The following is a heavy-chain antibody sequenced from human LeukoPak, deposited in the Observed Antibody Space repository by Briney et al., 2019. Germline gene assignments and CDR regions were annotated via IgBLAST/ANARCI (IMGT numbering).Heavy chain of an antibody. Sequence: SETLSLTCTVSGGSISSYYWSWIRQPPGKGLEWIGYIYYSGSTNYNPSLKSRVTISVDTSKNQFSLKLSSVTAADTAVYYCARALRARITGTTASVYGMDVWGQGATVTVSS. V-gene: IGHV4-59*01. CDR1: GGSISSYY. J-gene: IGHJ6*02. D-gene: IGHD1-20*01. CDR3: ARALRARITGTTASVYGMDV. CDR2: IYYSGST.